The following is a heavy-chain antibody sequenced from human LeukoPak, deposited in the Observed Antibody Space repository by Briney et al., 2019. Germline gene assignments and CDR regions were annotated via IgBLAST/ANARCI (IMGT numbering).Heavy chain of an antibody. Sequence: PGGSLRLTCTASGYTFSSYGMHWVRQAPGKGLEWVEVIANDGRDKKYADSVQGRFTISRDNSKNTLYLQMNSLRAEDTAVYYCARDGSYDSSGYYPDGSAFDIWGQGTMVTVSS. CDR2: IANDGRDK. D-gene: IGHD3-22*01. CDR3: ARDGSYDSSGYYPDGSAFDI. J-gene: IGHJ3*02. V-gene: IGHV3-30*03. CDR1: GYTFSSYG.